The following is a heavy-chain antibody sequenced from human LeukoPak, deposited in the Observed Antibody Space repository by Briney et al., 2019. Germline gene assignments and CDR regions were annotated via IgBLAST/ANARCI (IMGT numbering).Heavy chain of an antibody. CDR3: ARHIPGIAAAGSGGFDP. CDR1: GYSFTSYW. D-gene: IGHD6-13*01. CDR2: IYPVDSDT. J-gene: IGHJ5*02. Sequence: GESLKISCKGSGYSFTSYWIGWVRQIPGKGLEWIGIIYPVDSDTRNSPSFQGQVAISADESISTAYLQWSSLKASDTAMYYCARHIPGIAAAGSGGFDPWGQGTLVTVSS. V-gene: IGHV5-51*01.